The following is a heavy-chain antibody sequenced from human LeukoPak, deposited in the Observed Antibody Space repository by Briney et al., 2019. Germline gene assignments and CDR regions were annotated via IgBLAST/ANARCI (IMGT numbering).Heavy chain of an antibody. J-gene: IGHJ4*02. V-gene: IGHV4-59*08. Sequence: SETLYLTCTVSGGSISIYYWSWIRQPPGKGLEWIGCMYYSGSTNYNPSLKSRVTISVDTSKNQFSLKLSSVTAADTAVYYCASGGGVIAVDYWGQGTLVTVSS. D-gene: IGHD3-16*02. CDR1: GGSISIYY. CDR2: MYYSGST. CDR3: ASGGGVIAVDY.